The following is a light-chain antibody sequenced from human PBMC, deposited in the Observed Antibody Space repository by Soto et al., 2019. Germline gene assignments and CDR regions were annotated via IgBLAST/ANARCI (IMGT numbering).Light chain of an antibody. CDR1: SSNIGNNA. Sequence: QSVLTQPPSVSEAPRPRVTISCSGSSSNIGNNAVNWYQQLPGKAPKLLIYYDDLLPSGVSDRFSGSKSGTSASLATSGLQSEDEADYYCAAWDDSLNGHVFGTGTKVT. J-gene: IGLJ1*01. V-gene: IGLV1-36*01. CDR2: YDD. CDR3: AAWDDSLNGHV.